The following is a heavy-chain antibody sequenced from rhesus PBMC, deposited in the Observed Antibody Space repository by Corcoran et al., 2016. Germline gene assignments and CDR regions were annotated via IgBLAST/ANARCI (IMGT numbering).Heavy chain of an antibody. Sequence: QLQLQESGPGLVKPSETLSVTCAVSGGSISSSYWSWIRQAPGKGLEWIGYIYGSGSSTNYNPSLKMRVILSVDTSKNQRSRKLSAGTTADTAVYYCARVGGVGKYFEFWGQGALVTVSS. V-gene: IGHV4-169*01. D-gene: IGHD1-44*02. CDR2: IYGSGSST. CDR1: GGSISSSY. CDR3: ARVGGVGKYFEF. J-gene: IGHJ1*01.